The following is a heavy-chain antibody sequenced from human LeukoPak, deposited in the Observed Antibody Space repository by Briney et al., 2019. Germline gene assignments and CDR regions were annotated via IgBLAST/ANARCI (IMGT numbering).Heavy chain of an antibody. J-gene: IGHJ4*02. CDR1: GYTFTDYG. Sequence: ASVKVSCKASGYTFTDYGISWVRQAPGQGLEWMGWMNPNSANTGYAQNFQGRVTMTRNTSISTAYMELSSLRSEDTAVYYCAIRFSRGSGSAIDYWGQGTLVTVSS. D-gene: IGHD3-10*01. V-gene: IGHV1-8*02. CDR2: MNPNSANT. CDR3: AIRFSRGSGSAIDY.